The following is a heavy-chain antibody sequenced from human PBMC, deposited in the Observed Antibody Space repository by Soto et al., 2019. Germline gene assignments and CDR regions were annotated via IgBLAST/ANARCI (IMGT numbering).Heavy chain of an antibody. J-gene: IGHJ6*03. V-gene: IGHV3-33*01. CDR3: ARVGPPTTAKDYYYYYYMDV. CDR1: GFTFSSYG. CDR2: IWYDGSNK. Sequence: GGSLRLSCAASGFTFSSYGMHWVRQAPGKGLEWVAVIWYDGSNKYYADSVKGRFTISRDNSKNTLYLQMNSLRAEDTAVYYCARVGPPTTAKDYYYYYYMDVWGKGTTVTVSS.